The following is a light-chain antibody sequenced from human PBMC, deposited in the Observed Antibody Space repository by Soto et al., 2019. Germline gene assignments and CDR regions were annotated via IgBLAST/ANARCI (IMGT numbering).Light chain of an antibody. CDR2: AAS. CDR3: QQYYSYPRT. CDR1: QGINTF. J-gene: IGKJ1*01. V-gene: IGKV1-8*01. Sequence: AIRMTQSPSSVSASPGDRVTVTCRASQGINTFLAWYKQRPGKAPEFLMHAASTLYSGVPSRFIGSRSGTNFTLTITGLQSDDFATYYCQQYYSYPRTFGQGTKVEI.